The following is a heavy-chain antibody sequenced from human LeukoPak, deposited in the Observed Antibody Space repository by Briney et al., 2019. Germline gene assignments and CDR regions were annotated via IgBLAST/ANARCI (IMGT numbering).Heavy chain of an antibody. CDR2: ISYDGSNK. V-gene: IGHV3-30*18. CDR3: AKQRDAFDI. Sequence: PGRSLRLSCAASGFTFSRYGMHWVRQAPAKGLEWVAVISYDGSNKYYADSVKGRFTISRDNSKNTVYLQMNSLRDEDTAVYYCAKQRDAFDIWGQGTMVTVSS. CDR1: GFTFSRYG. J-gene: IGHJ3*02.